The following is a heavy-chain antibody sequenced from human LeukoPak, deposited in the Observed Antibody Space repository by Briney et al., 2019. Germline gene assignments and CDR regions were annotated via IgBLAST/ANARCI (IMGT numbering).Heavy chain of an antibody. D-gene: IGHD3-10*01. CDR1: GFTFSSYAM. CDR3: ARAEGYYYGSGSYSNWFDP. J-gene: IGHJ5*02. Sequence: PGGSLRLSCAASGFTFSSYAMSWVRQAPGKGLEWIGEIYHSGSTNYNPSLKSRVTISVDKSKNQFSLKLSSVTAADTAVYYCARAEGYYYGSGSYSNWFDPWGQGTLVTVSS. V-gene: IGHV4-4*02. CDR2: IYHSGST.